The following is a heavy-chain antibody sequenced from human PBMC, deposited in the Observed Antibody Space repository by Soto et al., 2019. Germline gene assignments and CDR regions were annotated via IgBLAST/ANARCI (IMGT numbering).Heavy chain of an antibody. J-gene: IGHJ6*02. CDR2: LIPIFGTA. Sequence: QVQLVQSGAEVKKPGSSVKVSCKASGGTFSSYAISWVRQAPGQGLEWMGGLIPIFGTANYARKFQGRVTITADECTSTDYMELSSLRSEGTAVYYCARQGAALGDYYCGMDVWGQGTTVTVSS. V-gene: IGHV1-69*12. CDR3: ARQGAALGDYYCGMDV. D-gene: IGHD3-16*01. CDR1: GGTFSSYA.